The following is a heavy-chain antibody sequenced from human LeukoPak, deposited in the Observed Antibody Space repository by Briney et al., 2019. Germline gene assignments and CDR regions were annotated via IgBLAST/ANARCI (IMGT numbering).Heavy chain of an antibody. CDR3: AKMVPSLGWELPRLQWFDP. J-gene: IGHJ5*02. Sequence: PGGSLRLSCAASGFTFSNYAMSWVRQAPGKGLEWVSAISISGGSTYYADSVKGRFTISRDNSKNTLYLQMNSLRAEDTAVYYCAKMVPSLGWELPRLQWFDPWGQGTLVTVSS. D-gene: IGHD1-26*01. CDR1: GFTFSNYA. CDR2: ISISGGST. V-gene: IGHV3-23*01.